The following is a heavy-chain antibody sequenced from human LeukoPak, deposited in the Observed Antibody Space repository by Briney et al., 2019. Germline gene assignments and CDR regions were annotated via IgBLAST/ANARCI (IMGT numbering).Heavy chain of an antibody. J-gene: IGHJ4*02. Sequence: ASVKVSCKVSGYTLTELSMHWVRQAPGKGLEWMGGFDPEDGETIYAQKFQGRATMTEDTSTDTAYMELSSLRSEDTAVYYCATDPSPYYYDSSGYSGNYWGQGTLVTVSS. CDR3: ATDPSPYYYDSSGYSGNY. CDR2: FDPEDGET. V-gene: IGHV1-24*01. D-gene: IGHD3-22*01. CDR1: GYTLTELS.